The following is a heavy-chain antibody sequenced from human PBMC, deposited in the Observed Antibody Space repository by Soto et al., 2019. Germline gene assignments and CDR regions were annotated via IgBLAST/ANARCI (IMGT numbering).Heavy chain of an antibody. CDR1: GFTFSSYA. CDR3: ANPMITFGGVIVPSFDY. J-gene: IGHJ4*02. Sequence: GGSLRLSCAASGFTFSSYAMGWVRQAPGKGLEWVSAISGSGGSTYYADSVKGRFTISRDNSKNTLYLQMNSLRAEDTAVYYCANPMITFGGVIVPSFDYWGQGTLVTVSS. V-gene: IGHV3-23*01. D-gene: IGHD3-16*02. CDR2: ISGSGGST.